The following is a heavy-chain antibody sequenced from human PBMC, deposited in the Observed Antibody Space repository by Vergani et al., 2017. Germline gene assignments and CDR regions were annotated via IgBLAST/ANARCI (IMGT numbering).Heavy chain of an antibody. CDR1: GGTFSSYA. Sequence: QVQLVQSGAEVKKPGSSVKVSCKASGGTFSSYAISWVRQAPGQGLEWMGRIIPILGIANYAQKFQGRVTITADKSTSTAYMELSSLGAEDTAVYYCASHYDSSGYGYYFDYWGQGTLVTVSS. J-gene: IGHJ4*02. CDR2: IIPILGIA. D-gene: IGHD3-22*01. V-gene: IGHV1-69*09. CDR3: ASHYDSSGYGYYFDY.